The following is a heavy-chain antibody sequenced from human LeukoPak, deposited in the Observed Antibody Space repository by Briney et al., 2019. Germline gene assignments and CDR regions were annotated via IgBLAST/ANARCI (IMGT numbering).Heavy chain of an antibody. Sequence: PGGSLRLSCAASGFTFSSYGMHWVRQAPGKGLGWVAVIWYDGSNKYYADSVKGRFTISRDNSKNTLYLQMNSLRAEDTAVYYCARRYSYVTPFDYWGQGTLVTVSS. V-gene: IGHV3-33*01. CDR1: GFTFSSYG. CDR3: ARRYSYVTPFDY. CDR2: IWYDGSNK. J-gene: IGHJ4*02. D-gene: IGHD5-18*01.